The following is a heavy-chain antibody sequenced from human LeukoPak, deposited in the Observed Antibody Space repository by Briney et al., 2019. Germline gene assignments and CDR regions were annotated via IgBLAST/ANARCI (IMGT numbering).Heavy chain of an antibody. V-gene: IGHV4-59*11. CDR2: IYYSGST. CDR1: AFIFSGHW. CDR3: ARLTTSDAFDI. J-gene: IGHJ3*02. Sequence: GSLRLSCEASAFIFSGHWLNWVRQTPGKGLEWIGYIYYSGSTNYNPSLKSRVTISVDTSKNQFSLKLSSVTAADTAVYYCARLTTSDAFDIWSQGTMVTVSS. D-gene: IGHD3-3*01.